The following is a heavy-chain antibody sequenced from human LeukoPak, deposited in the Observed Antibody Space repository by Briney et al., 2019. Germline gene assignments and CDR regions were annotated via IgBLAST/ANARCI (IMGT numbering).Heavy chain of an antibody. V-gene: IGHV4-39*07. CDR3: ARVPHSVTLGAIFLHYFDY. D-gene: IGHD3-3*02. Sequence: SETLSLTCAVSGGSISSSSYYWGWIRQPPGKGLEWIGSIYYSGSTYYNPSLKSRVTISVDTSKNQFSLKLSSVTAADTAVYYCARVPHSVTLGAIFLHYFDYWGLGTLVTVSS. CDR2: IYYSGST. J-gene: IGHJ4*02. CDR1: GGSISSSSYY.